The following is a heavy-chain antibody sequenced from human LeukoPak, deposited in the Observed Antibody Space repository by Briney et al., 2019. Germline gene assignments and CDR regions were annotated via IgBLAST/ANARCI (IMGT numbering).Heavy chain of an antibody. CDR3: ARGEPIVGATYYYYGMDV. V-gene: IGHV3-21*01. CDR2: ISSSSSYI. CDR1: GLTFSSYS. J-gene: IGHJ6*04. Sequence: GGSLRLSCAASGLTFSSYSMNWVRQAPGKGLEWVASISSSSSYIYYADPVKGRFTNSRDNAKNSLYLPMNSLRAEDTAVYYCARGEPIVGATYYYYGMDVWGKGTTVTVSS. D-gene: IGHD1-26*01.